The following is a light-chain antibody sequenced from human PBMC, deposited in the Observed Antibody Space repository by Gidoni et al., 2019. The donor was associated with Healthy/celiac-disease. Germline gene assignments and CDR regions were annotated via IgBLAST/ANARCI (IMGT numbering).Light chain of an antibody. CDR3: QQRSNWPPWT. V-gene: IGKV3-11*01. J-gene: IGKJ1*01. CDR2: DAS. Sequence: ENVLTQSPATLSLSPGERATPPGRASQSVSSYLAWYQQKPGQAPRLLIYDASNRATGIPARFSGSGSGTDFTLTISSLEPEDFAVYYCQQRSNWPPWTFGQGTKVEIK. CDR1: QSVSSY.